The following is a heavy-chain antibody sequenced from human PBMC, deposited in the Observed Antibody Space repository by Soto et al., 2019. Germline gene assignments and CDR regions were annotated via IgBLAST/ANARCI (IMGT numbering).Heavy chain of an antibody. Sequence: QVQLVESGGGVVQPGRSLRLSCAASGFTFSTYGMHWVRQAPGKGLEWVAIISYDGSNKYYADSVKGRFTISRDNSKNTLYLQMNSLRAEDTAVFYCANDLVAMLVVAPPAYLGQGTLVTVSS. J-gene: IGHJ4*02. D-gene: IGHD3-22*01. CDR2: ISYDGSNK. V-gene: IGHV3-30*18. CDR3: ANDLVAMLVVAPPAY. CDR1: GFTFSTYG.